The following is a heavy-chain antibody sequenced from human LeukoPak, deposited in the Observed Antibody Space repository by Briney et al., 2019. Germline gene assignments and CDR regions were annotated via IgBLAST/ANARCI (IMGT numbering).Heavy chain of an antibody. D-gene: IGHD2-15*01. Sequence: SETLSLTCTVSGGSISSSSYYWGWLRQPPGKGLEWIGTIFHSGSTYYNPSLKSRVTISADTSKNQLSLNLKSVTAADTAVYYCARDRDVDDFDSWGHGTLVTVSS. CDR2: IFHSGST. CDR3: ARDRDVDDFDS. CDR1: GGSISSSSYY. J-gene: IGHJ4*01. V-gene: IGHV4-39*07.